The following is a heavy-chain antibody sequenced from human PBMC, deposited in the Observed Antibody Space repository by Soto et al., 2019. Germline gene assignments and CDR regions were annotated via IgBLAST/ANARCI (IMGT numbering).Heavy chain of an antibody. D-gene: IGHD2-2*02. CDR1: GFTFSSYA. J-gene: IGHJ5*02. V-gene: IGHV3-23*01. CDR2: ISGSGGST. CDR3: ARDLTVVPAAIFWFDP. Sequence: GGSLRLSCAASGFTFSSYAMSWVRQAPGKGLEWVSAISGSGGSTHYADSVKGRFTISRDNAKNSLYLQMNSLRAEDTAVYYCARDLTVVPAAIFWFDPWGQGTLVTVSS.